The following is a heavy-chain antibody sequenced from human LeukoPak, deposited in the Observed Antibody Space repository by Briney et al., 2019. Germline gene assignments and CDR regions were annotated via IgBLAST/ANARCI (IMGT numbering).Heavy chain of an antibody. D-gene: IGHD6-19*01. Sequence: GASVNVSCKTSGYTFTNYGITWVRQAPGQGLEWMGWISTYNGDTNYAQKLQCRVTMTTDTSTSTAYLELRSLRSDDTAVYFCARDKGLGPAVAGIDYWGQGTLVTVSS. CDR2: ISTYNGDT. CDR1: GYTFTNYG. J-gene: IGHJ4*02. CDR3: ARDKGLGPAVAGIDY. V-gene: IGHV1-18*01.